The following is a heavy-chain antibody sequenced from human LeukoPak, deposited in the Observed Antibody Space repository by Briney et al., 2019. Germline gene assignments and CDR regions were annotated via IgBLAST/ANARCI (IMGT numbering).Heavy chain of an antibody. D-gene: IGHD4-17*01. J-gene: IGHJ3*02. CDR1: GFLLSAYA. CDR2: IGGGGGSA. V-gene: IGHV3-23*01. Sequence: GGSLRLLCTASGFLLSAYAMMWARQAPGKAPEEGSAIGGGGGSAFYADSVKGRLNISRDNYKYTLFSQMNSMRAEDTAVYYCARDPNGDYIGAFDMWGPGTMVTVSS. CDR3: ARDPNGDYIGAFDM.